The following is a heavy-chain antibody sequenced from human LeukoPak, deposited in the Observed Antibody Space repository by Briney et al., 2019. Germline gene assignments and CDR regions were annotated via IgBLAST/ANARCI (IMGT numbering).Heavy chain of an antibody. Sequence: SVKVSCKASGGTFSSYAISWVRQAPGQGLEWMGGIIPIFGTANYAQKFQGRVTITADESTSTAYMELSSLRSGDTAVYYCASSTGILTGYYDYWGQGTLVTVSS. J-gene: IGHJ4*02. CDR1: GGTFSSYA. CDR2: IIPIFGTA. V-gene: IGHV1-69*13. D-gene: IGHD3-9*01. CDR3: ASSTGILTGYYDY.